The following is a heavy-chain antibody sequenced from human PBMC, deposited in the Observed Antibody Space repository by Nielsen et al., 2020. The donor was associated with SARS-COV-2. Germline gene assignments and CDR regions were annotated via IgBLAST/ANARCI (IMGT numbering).Heavy chain of an antibody. Sequence: GGSLRLSCAASGFTFSNAWMSWVRQAPGKGLEWVGRIKSKTDGGTTDYAAPVKGRFTISRDDSKNTLYLQMNSLKTEDTAVYYCTTDLGSAVGATVAGAFDIWGQGTMVTVSS. CDR1: GFTFSNAW. CDR3: TTDLGSAVGATVAGAFDI. D-gene: IGHD1-26*01. CDR2: IKSKTDGGTT. V-gene: IGHV3-15*01. J-gene: IGHJ3*02.